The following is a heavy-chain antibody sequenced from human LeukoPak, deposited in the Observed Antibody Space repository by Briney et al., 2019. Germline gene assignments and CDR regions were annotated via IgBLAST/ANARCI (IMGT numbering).Heavy chain of an antibody. J-gene: IGHJ4*02. V-gene: IGHV3-20*04. D-gene: IGHD3-9*01. CDR3: ASFGSNYDILTGDY. Sequence: RPGGSLRLSCAASGFTFDDYGMSWVRRAPGKGLEWVSGINWNGGSTGYADSVKGRFTISRDNAKNSLYLQMNSLRAEDTALYYCASFGSNYDILTGDYWGQGTLVTVSS. CDR1: GFTFDDYG. CDR2: INWNGGST.